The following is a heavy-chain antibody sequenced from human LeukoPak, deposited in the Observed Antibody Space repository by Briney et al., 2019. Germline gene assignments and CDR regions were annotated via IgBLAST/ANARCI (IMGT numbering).Heavy chain of an antibody. Sequence: KPSETLSLTCTVFGGSISSYYWSWIRQPPGEGLEWIGYIYHNGRTNYNPSLKSRVTISVDTSENQFSLKLSSVTAADTAVYYCASFSDYGGNFFDYWGQGTLVTVSS. CDR2: IYHNGRT. D-gene: IGHD4-23*01. J-gene: IGHJ4*02. V-gene: IGHV4-59*08. CDR3: ASFSDYGGNFFDY. CDR1: GGSISSYY.